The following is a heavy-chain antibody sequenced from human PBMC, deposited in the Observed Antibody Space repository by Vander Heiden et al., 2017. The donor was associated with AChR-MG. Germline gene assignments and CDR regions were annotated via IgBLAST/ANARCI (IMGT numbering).Heavy chain of an antibody. J-gene: IGHJ4*02. Sequence: QVQLVESGGGLVKPGGSLRLSCAASGFTFSDYYMGWIRQAPGKGLEWVSYISSSGSTIYYADSVKGRFTISRDNAKNSLYLQMNSLRAEDTAVYYCARDWVIGGEAVAMPYYFDYWGQGTLVTVSS. CDR1: GFTFSDYY. CDR3: ARDWVIGGEAVAMPYYFDY. V-gene: IGHV3-11*01. D-gene: IGHD6-19*01. CDR2: ISSSGSTI.